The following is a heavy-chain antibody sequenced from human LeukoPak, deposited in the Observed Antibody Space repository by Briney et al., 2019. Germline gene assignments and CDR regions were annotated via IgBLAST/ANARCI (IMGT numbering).Heavy chain of an antibody. J-gene: IGHJ4*02. V-gene: IGHV3-53*01. CDR1: GLSVTSTF. D-gene: IGHD3-22*01. CDR2: VFGGGGT. Sequence: GGSLRLSCAASGLSVTSTFMNWVRQTPGKGLEWVSSVFGGGGTRYADSVMGRFPISRDDSSSTLYLQMNSLRAEDTAVYYCARTYTNNAGYYLCWGQGSLVTVSS. CDR3: ARTYTNNAGYYLC.